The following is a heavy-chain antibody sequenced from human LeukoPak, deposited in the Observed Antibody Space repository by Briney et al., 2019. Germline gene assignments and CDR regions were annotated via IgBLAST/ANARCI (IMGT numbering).Heavy chain of an antibody. J-gene: IGHJ3*02. CDR1: GGSISNYY. CDR2: IYYSGST. V-gene: IGHV4-59*01. D-gene: IGHD1-26*01. CDR3: ARGGWFRRWDVLAFDI. Sequence: SETLSLTCTVSGGSISNYYLSWIRQPPGKGLEWIGYIYYSGSTNYNPSLKSRVTISVDTSKNQFSLKLSSVTAADTAVYYCARGGWFRRWDVLAFDIWGQGTMVTVSS.